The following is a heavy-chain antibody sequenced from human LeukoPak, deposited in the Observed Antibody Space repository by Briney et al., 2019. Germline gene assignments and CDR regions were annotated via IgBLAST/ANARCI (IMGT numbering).Heavy chain of an antibody. Sequence: MPSETLSLTCTVSGGSISSYYWSWIRQPPGKGLEWIGYIYYSGSTNYNPSLKSRVNISVDTSKNQFSLKLSSVTAADTAVYYCARDLKIAARPLSYYYGMDVWGQGTTVTVSS. CDR2: IYYSGST. D-gene: IGHD6-6*01. V-gene: IGHV4-59*01. CDR1: GGSISSYY. CDR3: ARDLKIAARPLSYYYGMDV. J-gene: IGHJ6*02.